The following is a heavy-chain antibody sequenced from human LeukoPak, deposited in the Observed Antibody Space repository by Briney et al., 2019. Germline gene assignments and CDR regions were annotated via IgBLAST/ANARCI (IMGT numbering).Heavy chain of an antibody. CDR3: SVEGPYDYGEVY. Sequence: SETLSLTCAVYGGSFSGYYWSWIRQPPGKGLEWIGEINHSGSTNYNPSLKSRVTISVDTSKNQFSLKLSSVTAADTAVYYCSVEGPYDYGEVYWGQGTLATVSS. J-gene: IGHJ4*02. CDR1: GGSFSGYY. V-gene: IGHV4-34*01. CDR2: INHSGST. D-gene: IGHD4-17*01.